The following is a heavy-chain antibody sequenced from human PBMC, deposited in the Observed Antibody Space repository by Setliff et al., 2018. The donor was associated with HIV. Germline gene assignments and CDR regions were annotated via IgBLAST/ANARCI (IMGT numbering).Heavy chain of an antibody. CDR3: ARHYYTDPFDY. CDR2: IYYSGST. D-gene: IGHD3-22*01. Sequence: SETLSLTCTVSGVSISGYYWNWIRLPPGKGLEWLAYIYYSGSTNYSPSLRSRATISVEISKNQFSLKLTSVTAADTAVYYCARHYYTDPFDYWGQGTLVTVSS. J-gene: IGHJ4*02. V-gene: IGHV4-59*08. CDR1: GVSISGYY.